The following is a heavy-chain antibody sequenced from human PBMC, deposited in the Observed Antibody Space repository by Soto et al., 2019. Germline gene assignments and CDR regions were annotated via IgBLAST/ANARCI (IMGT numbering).Heavy chain of an antibody. D-gene: IGHD5-18*01. CDR2: IYYSGRT. CDR1: GDSINSDGYC. V-gene: IGHV4-31*03. Sequence: QVQLQESGPGLVKPSQTLSLTCTVSGDSINSDGYCWNWIRQHPGKGLEWIGYIYYSGRTYYNPSLKSRITMSLDTSHNLFSLELSSVTAADTAVYYCARGGHSFGFYFYYYMDVWGKGTTVTVSS. J-gene: IGHJ6*03. CDR3: ARGGHSFGFYFYYYMDV.